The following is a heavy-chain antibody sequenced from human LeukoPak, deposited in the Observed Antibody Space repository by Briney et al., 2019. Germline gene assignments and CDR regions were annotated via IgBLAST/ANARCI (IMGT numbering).Heavy chain of an antibody. V-gene: IGHV4-4*02. CDR3: ARAACSSTSCYAGDINYYYGMDV. CDR2: IYHSGSA. J-gene: IGHJ6*02. CDR1: GCSISSSKW. Sequence: SGTLSLTCAVSGCSISSSKWWSWVRQPPGKGLEWIGEIYHSGSASYNPSLKSRVTISVDKSKNQFSLKLSSVTAADTAVYYCARAACSSTSCYAGDINYYYGMDVWGQGTTVTVSS. D-gene: IGHD2-2*01.